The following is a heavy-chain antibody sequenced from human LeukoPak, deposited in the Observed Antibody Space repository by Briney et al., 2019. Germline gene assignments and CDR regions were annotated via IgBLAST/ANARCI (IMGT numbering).Heavy chain of an antibody. CDR1: GGTFSSYA. CDR3: ARGGVWSPQNWFDP. J-gene: IGHJ5*02. V-gene: IGHV1-69*13. Sequence: SVEVSCKASGGTFSSYAISLVRQAPGQGLEWMGGIIPIFGTANYAQKFQGRVTITADESTSTAYMELSSLRSEDTAVYYCARGGVWSPQNWFDPWGQGTLVTVSS. D-gene: IGHD3-3*01. CDR2: IIPIFGTA.